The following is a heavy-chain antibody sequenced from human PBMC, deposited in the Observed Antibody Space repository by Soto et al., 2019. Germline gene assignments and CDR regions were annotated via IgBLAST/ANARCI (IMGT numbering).Heavy chain of an antibody. CDR2: INAGNGNT. D-gene: IGHD3-22*01. V-gene: IGHV1-3*01. CDR1: GYTFTSYA. Sequence: GASVKVSCTASGYTFTSYAMHWVRQAPGQRLEWMGWINAGNGNTKYSQKFQGRVTITRDTSASTAYMELSSLRSEDTAVYYCARVRYYDSSGYRSFYYYGMDVWGQGTTVTVSS. CDR3: ARVRYYDSSGYRSFYYYGMDV. J-gene: IGHJ6*02.